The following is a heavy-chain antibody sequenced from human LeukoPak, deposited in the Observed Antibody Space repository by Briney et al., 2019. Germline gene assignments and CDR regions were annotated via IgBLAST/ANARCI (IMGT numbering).Heavy chain of an antibody. J-gene: IGHJ4*02. CDR3: ARNGWPYFFDY. Sequence: GGSLRLSCAASGFTFSSYSMNWVRQAPGKGLEWVSSISSSSSYIYYADSVKGRFTISRDNARNSLFLQMNSLRAEDTAVYYCARNGWPYFFDYWGQGSLVTVSS. D-gene: IGHD6-19*01. V-gene: IGHV3-21*01. CDR1: GFTFSSYS. CDR2: ISSSSSYI.